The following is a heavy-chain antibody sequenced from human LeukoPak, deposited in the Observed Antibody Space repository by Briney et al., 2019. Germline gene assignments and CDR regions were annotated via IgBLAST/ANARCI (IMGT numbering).Heavy chain of an antibody. J-gene: IGHJ4*02. CDR2: INHSGST. CDR3: ARDGWLRFFDY. CDR1: GGSFSGYY. V-gene: IGHV4-34*01. Sequence: SETLSLTCAVYGGSFSGYYWSWIRQPPGKGLEWIGEINHSGSTNYNPSLKSRVTISVDTSKNQFSLELSSVTAADTAVYYCARDGWLRFFDYWGQGTLVTVSS. D-gene: IGHD5-12*01.